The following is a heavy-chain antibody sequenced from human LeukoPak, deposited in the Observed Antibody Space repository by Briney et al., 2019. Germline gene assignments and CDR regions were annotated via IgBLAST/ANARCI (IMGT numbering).Heavy chain of an antibody. J-gene: IGHJ5*02. CDR3: ARGTYNWFDP. Sequence: ASVKVSCKASGYTFTGYDINWVRQATGQGLEWMGWMNPNSGNTDYAQQFQGRVTMTRNTSITTAYMELSSLRSDDTAVYYCARGTYNWFDPWGQGTLVTVSS. V-gene: IGHV1-8*02. CDR2: MNPNSGNT. CDR1: GYTFTGYD.